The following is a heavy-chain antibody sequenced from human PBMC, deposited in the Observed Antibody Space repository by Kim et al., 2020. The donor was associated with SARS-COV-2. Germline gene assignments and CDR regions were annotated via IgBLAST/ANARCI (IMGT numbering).Heavy chain of an antibody. D-gene: IGHD1-26*01. J-gene: IGHJ6*02. CDR2: IYYSGST. CDR1: GGSISSYY. V-gene: IGHV4-59*13. CDR3: ARDFPPGNQGHYLSYYGMDV. Sequence: SETLSLTCTVSGGSISSYYWSWIRQPPGKGLEWIGYIYYSGSTNYNPSLKSRVTISVDTSKNQFSLKLSSVTAADTAVYYCARDFPPGNQGHYLSYYGMDVWGQGTTVTVSS.